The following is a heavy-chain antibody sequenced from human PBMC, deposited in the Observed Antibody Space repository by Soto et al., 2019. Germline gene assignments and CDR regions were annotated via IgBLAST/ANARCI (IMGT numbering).Heavy chain of an antibody. CDR1: GFSLSTSGVG. V-gene: IGHV2-5*02. Sequence: QITLKESGPTLVKPTQTLTLTCTFSGFSLSTSGVGVGWIRQPPGKALEWLALIYWDDDKRYSPSLKSRLTIPXXPSKNQXXXXXXXXXXXXXXXXXXXXXXXXXXXXXXXXXWNWFDPWGQGTLVTVSS. J-gene: IGHJ5*02. CDR2: IYWDDDK. CDR3: XXXXXXXXXXXXXXXWNWFDP.